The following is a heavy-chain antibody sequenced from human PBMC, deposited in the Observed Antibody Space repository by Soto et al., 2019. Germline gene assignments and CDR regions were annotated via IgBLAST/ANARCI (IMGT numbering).Heavy chain of an antibody. CDR3: SNLAPFISTSPRYIDS. Sequence: PGGSLRLSCAASGFIFRSYDMSWVRQAPGKGLEWVSGISPTGGTRYYADSVKGRFTISRDNSRHTLFLTLNSLRVDDTAIYYFSNLAPFISTSPRYIDSWGQGALVTVSS. V-gene: IGHV3-23*01. J-gene: IGHJ4*02. CDR2: ISPTGGTR. CDR1: GFIFRSYD. D-gene: IGHD3-3*02.